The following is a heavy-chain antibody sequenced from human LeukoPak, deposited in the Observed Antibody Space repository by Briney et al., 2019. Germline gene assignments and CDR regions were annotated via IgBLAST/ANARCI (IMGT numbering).Heavy chain of an antibody. Sequence: GESLTLSCAASGFTFSSYSMNWVRKAPRPGLEWVSYISSSSSTIYYADSVKGRFTISRDNAKNSLYLQMNSLRDEDTAVYYCARDRTPYYYDSSGFDYWGQRTLVTVSS. CDR1: GFTFSSYS. D-gene: IGHD3-22*01. CDR3: ARDRTPYYYDSSGFDY. J-gene: IGHJ4*02. V-gene: IGHV3-48*02. CDR2: ISSSSSTI.